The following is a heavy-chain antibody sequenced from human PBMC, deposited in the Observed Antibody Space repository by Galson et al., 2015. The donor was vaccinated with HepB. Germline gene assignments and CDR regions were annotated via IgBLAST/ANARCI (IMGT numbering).Heavy chain of an antibody. D-gene: IGHD3-3*01. J-gene: IGHJ6*02. Sequence: QSGAEVKKPGESLKISCKGSGYTFTGYYMHWVRQAPGQGLEWMGWINPNSGGTNYAQKFQGWVTMTRDTSISTAYMELSRLRSDDTAVYYCARDLLRFQRGMDVWGQGTTVTVSS. CDR3: ARDLLRFQRGMDV. V-gene: IGHV1-2*04. CDR1: GYTFTGYY. CDR2: INPNSGGT.